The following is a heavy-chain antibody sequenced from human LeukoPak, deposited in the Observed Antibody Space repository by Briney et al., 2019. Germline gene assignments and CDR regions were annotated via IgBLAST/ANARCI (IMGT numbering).Heavy chain of an antibody. V-gene: IGHV4-4*07. Sequence: SETLSLTCTVSGGSISSYYWTWIRQPAGKGLEWIGRIYTTGSTNYNPSLNSRVTMSVDTSKNQFSLKLSSVTAADTAVYYCARQFSGSSWYSFGYWGQGTLVTVSS. CDR2: IYTTGST. D-gene: IGHD6-13*01. CDR1: GGSISSYY. CDR3: ARQFSGSSWYSFGY. J-gene: IGHJ4*02.